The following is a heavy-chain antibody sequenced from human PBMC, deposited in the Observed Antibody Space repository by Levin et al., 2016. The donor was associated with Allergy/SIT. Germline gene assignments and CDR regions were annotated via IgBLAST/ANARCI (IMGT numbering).Heavy chain of an antibody. CDR3: ARDVRGGGGVWRYFDL. Sequence: SETLSLTCAVSGGSISSGAYSWSWIRQPPGKGLEWIGYIYYSGSTYYNPSLNSRITISVDTSKNQFSLKLSSVTAADTAVYYCARDVRGGGGVWRYFDLWGRGTLVIVSS. CDR1: GGSISSGAYS. J-gene: IGHJ2*01. CDR2: IYYSGST. D-gene: IGHD3-3*01. V-gene: IGHV4-30-4*07.